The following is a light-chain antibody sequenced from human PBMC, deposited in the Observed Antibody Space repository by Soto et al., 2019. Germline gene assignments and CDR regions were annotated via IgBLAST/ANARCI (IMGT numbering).Light chain of an antibody. Sequence: QSVLTQPPSASGTPGQRVTISCSGTLSNIGSNTVHWYQQLPGTAPKLVIYSNNQRSSGVPDRFSASKSDTSASLAISGLQSEDDADYSCASWDDNLNGPVFGGGTKVTVL. CDR1: LSNIGSNT. CDR3: ASWDDNLNGPV. J-gene: IGLJ2*01. CDR2: SNN. V-gene: IGLV1-44*01.